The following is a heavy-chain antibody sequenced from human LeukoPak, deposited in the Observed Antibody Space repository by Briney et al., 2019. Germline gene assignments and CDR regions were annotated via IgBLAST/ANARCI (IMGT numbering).Heavy chain of an antibody. V-gene: IGHV3-33*01. CDR3: AREGFVGYYYDSSRGGAFDI. Sequence: GNSLRLSCAASGFMFIEYGMHWVRQAPGKGLEWVAYIWTDGSNKYYGDSVKGRFTISRDNAKNSLYLQMNSLRAEDTAVYYCAREGFVGYYYDSSRGGAFDIWGQGTMVTVSS. CDR2: IWTDGSNK. J-gene: IGHJ3*02. D-gene: IGHD3-22*01. CDR1: GFMFIEYG.